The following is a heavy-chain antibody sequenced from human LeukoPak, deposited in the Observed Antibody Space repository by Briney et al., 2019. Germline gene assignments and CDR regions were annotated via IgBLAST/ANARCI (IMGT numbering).Heavy chain of an antibody. J-gene: IGHJ5*02. CDR1: GFTFSGSA. D-gene: IGHD6-19*01. CDR3: ARKYSSGWAYNWFDP. CDR2: IRSKPNSYAT. Sequence: GGSLRLSCAASGFTFSGSAMHWVRQASGKGLEWVGRIRSKPNSYATAYAASVTGRFTISRDDSKNTAYLQMNSLKTEDTAVYYCARKYSSGWAYNWFDPWGQGTLVTVSS. V-gene: IGHV3-73*01.